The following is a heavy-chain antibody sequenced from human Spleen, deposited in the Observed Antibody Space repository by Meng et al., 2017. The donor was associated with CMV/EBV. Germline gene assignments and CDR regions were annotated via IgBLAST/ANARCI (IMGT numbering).Heavy chain of an antibody. CDR3: ARGSSSDLRNFDY. J-gene: IGHJ4*02. D-gene: IGHD6-6*01. CDR2: IKQDETEK. CDR1: GFTFSIYW. Sequence: GGSLRLSCAASGFTFSIYWMSWVRQAPGKGLEWVANIKQDETEKNYVDSVKGRFTISRDNAKNSLYLQMNSLRAEDTAVYYCARGSSSDLRNFDYWGQGTLVTVSS. V-gene: IGHV3-7*01.